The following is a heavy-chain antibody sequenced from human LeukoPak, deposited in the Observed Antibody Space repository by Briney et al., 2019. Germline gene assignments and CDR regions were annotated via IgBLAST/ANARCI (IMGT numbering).Heavy chain of an antibody. Sequence: GGSLRLSCAASGFTFSSYSMNWVRQAPGKGLEWVSAISGSGGSTYYADSVKGRFTISRDNSKNTLYLQMNSLRAEDTAVYYCANKVGATPSYYYYYMDVWGKGTTVTVSS. D-gene: IGHD1-26*01. CDR3: ANKVGATPSYYYYYMDV. V-gene: IGHV3-23*01. CDR1: GFTFSSYS. CDR2: ISGSGGST. J-gene: IGHJ6*03.